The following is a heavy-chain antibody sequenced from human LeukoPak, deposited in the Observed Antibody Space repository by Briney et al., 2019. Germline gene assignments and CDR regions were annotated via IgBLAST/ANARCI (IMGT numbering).Heavy chain of an antibody. J-gene: IGHJ4*02. CDR3: ARPYCSGGFCHDYFDY. V-gene: IGHV1-2*02. Sequence: ASVKVSCKASGYTFTGYYMHWVRQAPGQGLEWMGWINPNSGGTNYAQKFQGRVTMTRDTSISTAYMELSRLRSDDTAVYYCARPYCSGGFCHDYFDYWGQGTLVTVSS. CDR1: GYTFTGYY. D-gene: IGHD2-15*01. CDR2: INPNSGGT.